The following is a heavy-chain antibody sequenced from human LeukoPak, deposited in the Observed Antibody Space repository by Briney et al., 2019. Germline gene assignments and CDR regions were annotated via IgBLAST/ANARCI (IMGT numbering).Heavy chain of an antibody. V-gene: IGHV1-2*06. J-gene: IGHJ4*02. D-gene: IGHD1-26*01. CDR3: ARERGTYYSIDY. CDR1: GYSFIDYY. Sequence: GASVKVSCKASGYSFIDYYLYWVRQAPGQGLEWMGRISPNSGGTNYAQKFQGRVTMTRDTSTSTTFMELSGLKVDDTAVYFCARERGTYYSIDYWGQGTLVTVSS. CDR2: ISPNSGGT.